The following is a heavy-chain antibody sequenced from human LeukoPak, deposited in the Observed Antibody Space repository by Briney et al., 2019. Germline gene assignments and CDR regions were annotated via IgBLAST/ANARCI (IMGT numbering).Heavy chain of an antibody. CDR3: ARGRSSRDFWSGYSHHWFDP. Sequence: SETLSLTCTVSGGSINSNNYYWGWIRQPPGKGLEWIGSIYSSGSAYYNPSLKSRVTISVDTSKNQFSLRLSSVTAADTAVYYCARGRSSRDFWSGYSHHWFDPWGQGTLVTVSS. J-gene: IGHJ5*02. CDR2: IYSSGSA. D-gene: IGHD3-3*01. V-gene: IGHV4-39*01. CDR1: GGSINSNNYY.